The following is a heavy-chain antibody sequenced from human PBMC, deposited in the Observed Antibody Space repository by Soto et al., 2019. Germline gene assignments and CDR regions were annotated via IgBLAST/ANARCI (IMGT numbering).Heavy chain of an antibody. CDR1: GGSISSYY. J-gene: IGHJ3*02. D-gene: IGHD5-18*01. Sequence: SETLSLTCTVSGGSISSYYWSWIRQPPGKGLEWIGYIYYSGSTNYNPSLKSRVTISVDTSKNQFSLKLSSVTAADTAVYYCARDGYRVAFDIWGQGTMVTVSS. CDR2: IYYSGST. CDR3: ARDGYRVAFDI. V-gene: IGHV4-59*01.